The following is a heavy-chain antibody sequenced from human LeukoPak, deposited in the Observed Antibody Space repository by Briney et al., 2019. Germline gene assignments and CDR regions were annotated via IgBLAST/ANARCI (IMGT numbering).Heavy chain of an antibody. J-gene: IGHJ4*02. D-gene: IGHD2-2*01. CDR3: ARDAPGYCSSTSCDEGY. V-gene: IGHV3-53*04. CDR1: GFTFSDYY. Sequence: GGSLRLSCAASGFTFSDYYMSWVRQAPGKGLEWVSVIYSGGSTYYADSVKGRFTISRHNSKNTLYLQMNSLRAEDTAVYYCARDAPGYCSSTSCDEGYWGQGTLVTVSS. CDR2: IYSGGST.